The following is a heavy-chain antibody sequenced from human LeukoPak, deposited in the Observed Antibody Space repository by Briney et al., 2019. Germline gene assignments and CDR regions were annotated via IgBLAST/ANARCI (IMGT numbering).Heavy chain of an antibody. CDR2: INAGNGNT. CDR1: GYTFTSYA. J-gene: IGHJ4*02. Sequence: ASVKVSCKASGYTFTSYAMHWVRQAPGQRLEWMGWINAGNGNTKYSQKFQGRVTITRDTSASTAYVELSSLRSEDTAVYYCASGYCSGGSCLGDYWGQGTLVTVSS. V-gene: IGHV1-3*01. CDR3: ASGYCSGGSCLGDY. D-gene: IGHD2-15*01.